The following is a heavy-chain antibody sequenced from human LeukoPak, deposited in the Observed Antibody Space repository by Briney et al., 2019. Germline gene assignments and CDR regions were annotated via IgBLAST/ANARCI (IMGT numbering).Heavy chain of an antibody. D-gene: IGHD1-26*01. J-gene: IGHJ4*02. V-gene: IGHV4-34*01. CDR2: INHSGST. CDR1: GGSFSGYY. CDR3: ATYSGSYGINF. Sequence: SETLSLTCAVYGGSFSGYYWSWIRQPPGKGLEWIGEINHSGSTNYSPSLKSRVTLSVDTSKNQLSLKLSSVTAADTAVYYCATYSGSYGINFWGQGTLVTVSS.